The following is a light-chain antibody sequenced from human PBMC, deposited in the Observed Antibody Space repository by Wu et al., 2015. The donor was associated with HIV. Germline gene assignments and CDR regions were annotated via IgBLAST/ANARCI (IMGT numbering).Light chain of an antibody. CDR3: LQRGDWPRT. CDR2: DAS. Sequence: EIVLTQSPATLSLSPGERATLSCRASQSVSSFLAWYQQKPGQAPRLLIYDASRRATGIPARISGSGSGTDFTLTISSLEPEDFAVYYCLQRGDWPRTFGEGTKRGDQ. V-gene: IGKV3-11*01. CDR1: QSVSSF. J-gene: IGKJ2*01.